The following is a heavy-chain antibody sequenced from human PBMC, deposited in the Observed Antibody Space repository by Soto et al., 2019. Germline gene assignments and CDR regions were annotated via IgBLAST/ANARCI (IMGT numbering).Heavy chain of an antibody. J-gene: IGHJ5*02. D-gene: IGHD3-3*01. V-gene: IGHV1-18*01. Sequence: ASVKVSCKASGYTFTSYGISWVRQAPGQGLEWMGWISAYNGNTNYAQKLQGRVTMTTDTSTSTAYMELRSLRSDDTAVYYCARVVVDTIFGVVIPNWFDPWGQGTLVTVSS. CDR3: ARVVVDTIFGVVIPNWFDP. CDR1: GYTFTSYG. CDR2: ISAYNGNT.